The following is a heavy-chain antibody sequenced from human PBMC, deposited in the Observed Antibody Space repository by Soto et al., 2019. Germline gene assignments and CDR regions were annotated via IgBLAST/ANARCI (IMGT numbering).Heavy chain of an antibody. CDR2: ISYDGSNK. CDR1: GFTFSSYG. CDR3: AKDASVVPAASSFDY. V-gene: IGHV3-30*18. D-gene: IGHD2-2*01. Sequence: GGSLRLSCAASGFTFSSYGMHWVRQAPGKGLEWVAVISYDGSNKYYADSVKGRFTISRDNSKNTLYLQMNSLRAEDTAVYYCAKDASVVPAASSFDYWGQGTLVTVSS. J-gene: IGHJ4*02.